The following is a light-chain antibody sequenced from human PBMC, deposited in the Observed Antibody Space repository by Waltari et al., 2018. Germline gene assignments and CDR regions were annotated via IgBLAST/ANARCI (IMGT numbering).Light chain of an antibody. CDR3: QQYDGSVLT. CDR1: QTINNNF. CDR2: GAS. Sequence: CRADQTINNNFLVWYRQKPGQAPRLIIHGASSRATGFPDRFSGSGSGTDFTLTISSLKPEDSAVYYCQQYDGSVLTFGGGTKVEI. V-gene: IGKV3-20*01. J-gene: IGKJ4*01.